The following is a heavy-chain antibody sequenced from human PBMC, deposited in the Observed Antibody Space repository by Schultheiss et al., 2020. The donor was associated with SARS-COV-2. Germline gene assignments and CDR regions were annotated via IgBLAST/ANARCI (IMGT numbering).Heavy chain of an antibody. V-gene: IGHV1-18*04. CDR3: ARDITIFGVVMGGMDV. CDR1: GYTFTSYG. Sequence: ASVKVSCKASGYTFTSYGISWVRQAPGQGLEWMGWINAVNGNTRYSQKFQGRVTMTTDTSTSTAYMELRSLRSDDTAVYYCARDITIFGVVMGGMDVWGQGTTVTVSS. D-gene: IGHD3-3*01. J-gene: IGHJ6*02. CDR2: INAVNGNT.